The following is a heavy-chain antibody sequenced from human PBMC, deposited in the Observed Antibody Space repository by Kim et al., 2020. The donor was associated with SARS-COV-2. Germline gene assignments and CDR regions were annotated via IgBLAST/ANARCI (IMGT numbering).Heavy chain of an antibody. Sequence: GGSLRLSCAASGFTFSSYGMHWVRQAPGKGLEWVAVIWYDGSNKYYADSVKGRFTISRDNSKNTLYLQMNSLRAEDTAVYYCARGDEGIGDAFDIWGQGTMVTVSS. J-gene: IGHJ3*02. CDR2: IWYDGSNK. CDR3: ARGDEGIGDAFDI. V-gene: IGHV3-33*01. D-gene: IGHD3-10*01. CDR1: GFTFSSYG.